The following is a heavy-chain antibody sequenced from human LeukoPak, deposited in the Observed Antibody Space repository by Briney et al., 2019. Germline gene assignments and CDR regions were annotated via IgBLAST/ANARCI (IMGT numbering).Heavy chain of an antibody. J-gene: IGHJ5*02. Sequence: ASVKVCCKVSGYTLTELSMHWVRQDPGKGLEWLGGFDPEDGETIYAQKFQGRVTMTEDTSTDTAYMELSSLRSEDAAVYYCAIESIAARLGFDPWGQGTLVTVSS. CDR2: FDPEDGET. V-gene: IGHV1-24*01. CDR1: GYTLTELS. CDR3: AIESIAARLGFDP. D-gene: IGHD6-6*01.